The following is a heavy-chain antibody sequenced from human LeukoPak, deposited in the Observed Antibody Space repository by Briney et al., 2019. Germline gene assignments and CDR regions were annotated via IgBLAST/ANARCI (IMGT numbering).Heavy chain of an antibody. D-gene: IGHD2-15*01. CDR2: ISESDGTT. CDR3: AKGGWLDN. V-gene: IGHV3-23*01. J-gene: IGHJ4*02. Sequence: GGSLRLSCAASGFSFSCYAMSWVRQAPGKGLEWLSRISESDGTTHYADSVQGRFTISRDNSENTLFLQMISLSVDDTAVYYCAKGGWLDNWGQGTLVAVSS. CDR1: GFSFSCYA.